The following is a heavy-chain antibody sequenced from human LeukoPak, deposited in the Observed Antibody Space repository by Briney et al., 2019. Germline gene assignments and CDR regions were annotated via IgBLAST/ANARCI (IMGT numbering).Heavy chain of an antibody. CDR1: GGSFSGYY. J-gene: IGHJ4*02. CDR2: IYYSGST. V-gene: IGHV4-59*01. CDR3: AREWEELFDY. D-gene: IGHD1-26*01. Sequence: PSETLSLTCAVYGGSFSGYYWSWIRQPPGKGLEWIGYIYYSGSTNYNPSLKSRVTISVDTSKNQFSLKLSSVTAADTAVYYCAREWEELFDYWGQGTLVTVSS.